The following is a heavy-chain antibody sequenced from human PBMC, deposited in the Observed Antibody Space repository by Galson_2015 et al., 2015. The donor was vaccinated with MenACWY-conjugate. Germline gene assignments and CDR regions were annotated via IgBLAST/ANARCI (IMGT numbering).Heavy chain of an antibody. CDR3: AREGKGNQIDY. V-gene: IGHV3-48*02. D-gene: IGHD1-14*01. J-gene: IGHJ4*02. Sequence: SLRLSCAASGFTFSSYSMNWVRQAPGKGLEWVSYISSSSTVYYADSVKGRFTISRDNAKNSLYLQMNSLRDEDTAVYYCAREGKGNQIDYWGQGTLVTVSS. CDR2: ISSSSTV. CDR1: GFTFSSYS.